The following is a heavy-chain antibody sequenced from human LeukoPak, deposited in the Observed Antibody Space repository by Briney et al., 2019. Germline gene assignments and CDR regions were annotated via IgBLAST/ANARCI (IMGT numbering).Heavy chain of an antibody. D-gene: IGHD6-6*01. CDR1: GGSISSSSYY. CDR2: IYYSGST. CDR3: ARQSRAARLPPPYPDP. J-gene: IGHJ5*02. V-gene: IGHV4-39*01. Sequence: PSETLSLTCSVSGGSISSSSYYWGWIRQPPGKGLEWIGSIYYSGSTYYNPSLKSRVTISVDTSKNQFSLKLSSVTAADTAVYYCARQSRAARLPPPYPDPWGQGTLVTVSS.